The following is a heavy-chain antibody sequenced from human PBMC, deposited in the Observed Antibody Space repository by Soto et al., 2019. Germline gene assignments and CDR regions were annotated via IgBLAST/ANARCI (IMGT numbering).Heavy chain of an antibody. J-gene: IGHJ5*02. V-gene: IGHV1-69*06. Sequence: SVKVSCKASGGTFSSYAISWVRQAPGQGLEWMGGIIPIFGTANYAQKFQGRVTITADKSTSTAYMELSSLRSEDTAVYYCARVQDCTNGVCSSGWFDPWGQGTLVTVSS. CDR1: GGTFSSYA. CDR2: IIPIFGTA. D-gene: IGHD2-8*01. CDR3: ARVQDCTNGVCSSGWFDP.